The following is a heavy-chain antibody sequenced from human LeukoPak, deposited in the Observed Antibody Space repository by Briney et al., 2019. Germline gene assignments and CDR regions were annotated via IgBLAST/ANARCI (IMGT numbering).Heavy chain of an antibody. CDR1: GFTVSSNY. Sequence: PGGSLRLSCAASGFTVSSNYMSWVRQAPGKGLEWVSVIYSGGTTYYADSVKGRFTISRDNSKNMLCLQMNSLRAEDTAVYYCARDSSGLSYFDYWGQGTLVTVSS. CDR2: IYSGGTT. J-gene: IGHJ4*02. CDR3: ARDSSGLSYFDY. V-gene: IGHV3-66*01. D-gene: IGHD3-22*01.